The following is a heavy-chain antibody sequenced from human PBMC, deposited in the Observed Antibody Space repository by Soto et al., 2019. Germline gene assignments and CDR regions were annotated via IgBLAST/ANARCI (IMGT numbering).Heavy chain of an antibody. CDR3: ARGDHSCGGDCYLNWFDP. D-gene: IGHD2-21*02. CDR2: INHSGST. J-gene: IGHJ5*02. V-gene: IGHV4-34*01. CDR1: GGSFSGYY. Sequence: QVQLQQWGAGLLKPSETLSLTCAVYGGSFSGYYWSWIRQPPGKGLEWIGEINHSGSTNYNPSLKSRFTISVDTSKNQFSLKLSSVTAADTAVYYCARGDHSCGGDCYLNWFDPWGQGTLVTVSS.